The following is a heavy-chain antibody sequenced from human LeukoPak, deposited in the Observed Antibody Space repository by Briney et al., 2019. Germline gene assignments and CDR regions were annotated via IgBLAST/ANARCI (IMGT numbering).Heavy chain of an antibody. CDR2: IYPGDSDT. J-gene: IGHJ4*02. V-gene: IGHV5-51*01. Sequence: GESLKISCKASGYSFTNYWIVWVRQMPGKGLEWMGIIYPGDSDTRYSPSFQGQVTTSADKSTRTAYLQWSSLKVSDTAMYYCARQDHGSGIEQDHWGQGTLVTVSS. CDR3: ARQDHGSGIEQDH. D-gene: IGHD3-10*01. CDR1: GYSFTNYW.